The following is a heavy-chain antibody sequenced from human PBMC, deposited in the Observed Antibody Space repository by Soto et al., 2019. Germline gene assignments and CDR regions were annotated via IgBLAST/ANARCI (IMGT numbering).Heavy chain of an antibody. Sequence: ATVKVSCKSSVYTYTTFAIHWARQAPGQGLEWMGWVNAGTGNVQYSQNFQDRVTFTRDTSASTAYMELSSLGFEDTAVYYCAEDTSGYYYWGQGTPVTVSS. CDR2: VNAGTGNV. CDR3: AEDTSGYYY. CDR1: VYTYTTFA. D-gene: IGHD3-22*01. J-gene: IGHJ4*02. V-gene: IGHV1-3*01.